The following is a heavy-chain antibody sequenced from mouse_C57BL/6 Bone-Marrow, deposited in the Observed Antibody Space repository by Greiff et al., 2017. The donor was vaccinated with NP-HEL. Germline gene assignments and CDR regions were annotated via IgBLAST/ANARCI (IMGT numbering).Heavy chain of an antibody. CDR1: GYTFTSYG. CDR2: IYPRSGNS. J-gene: IGHJ3*01. V-gene: IGHV1-81*01. D-gene: IGHD2-4*01. Sequence: VQGVESGAALARPGASVKLSCKASGYTFTSYGLSWVKQRTGQGLEWIGEIYPRSGNSYYNEKFKGKATLTADKSSSTAYMELRSLTSEDSAVYFCARYYDFAYWGQGTLVTGSA. CDR3: ARYYDFAY.